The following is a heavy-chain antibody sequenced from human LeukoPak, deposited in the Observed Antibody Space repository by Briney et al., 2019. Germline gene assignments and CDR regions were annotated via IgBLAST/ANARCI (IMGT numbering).Heavy chain of an antibody. V-gene: IGHV3-21*01. D-gene: IGHD3-22*01. CDR1: GFTFSSYS. CDR2: ISSSSSYI. CDR3: ARDRGGYYYDSSGPPDI. J-gene: IGHJ3*02. Sequence: PGGSLRLSCAASGFTFSSYSMNWVRQAPGKGLEWVSSISSSSSYIYYADSVKGRFTISRDNAKNPLYLQMNSLRAEDTAVYYCARDRGGYYYDSSGPPDIWGQGTMVTVSS.